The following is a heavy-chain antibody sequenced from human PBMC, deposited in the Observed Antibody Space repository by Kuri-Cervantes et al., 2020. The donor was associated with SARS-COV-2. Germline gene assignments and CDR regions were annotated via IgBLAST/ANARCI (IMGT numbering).Heavy chain of an antibody. J-gene: IGHJ3*02. Sequence: GGSLRLSCKASGYTFTSYGISWVRQAPGQGLEWMGWINPNSGGTNYAQKFQGRVTMTRDTSISTAYMELSRLRSDDTAVYYCARDWNYLALSGDAFDIWGQGTMVTVSS. CDR2: INPNSGGT. CDR3: ARDWNYLALSGDAFDI. CDR1: GYTFTSYG. V-gene: IGHV1-2*02. D-gene: IGHD1-7*01.